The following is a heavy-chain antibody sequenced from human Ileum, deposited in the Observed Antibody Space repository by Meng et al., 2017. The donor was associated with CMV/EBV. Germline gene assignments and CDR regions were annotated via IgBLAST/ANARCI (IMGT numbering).Heavy chain of an antibody. CDR1: KFEIFTYP. CDR2: TNEDGSDK. V-gene: IGHV3-7*01. Sequence: GESLKISCAASKFEIFTYPMNWVRRAPGKGLEWVAKTNEDGSDKYYVDSVKGRFTIFRDNAKNSVYLQMNSLRAEDTAVYYCASTGPLYGLYFCYWGQGTLVTVSS. D-gene: IGHD2-8*01. CDR3: ASTGPLYGLYFCY. J-gene: IGHJ4*02.